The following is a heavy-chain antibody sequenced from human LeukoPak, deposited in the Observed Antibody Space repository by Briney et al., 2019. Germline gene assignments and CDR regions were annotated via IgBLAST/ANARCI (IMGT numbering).Heavy chain of an antibody. J-gene: IGHJ4*02. D-gene: IGHD6-13*01. CDR1: GFTLSSYA. CDR2: ISGSGGST. V-gene: IGHV3-23*01. CDR3: AKVKAAAGTKHSGYFDY. Sequence: GGSLRLSCAASGFTLSSYAMSWVRQAPGKGLEWVSAISGSGGSTYYADSVKGRFTISRDNSKNTLYLQMNSLRAEDTAVYYCAKVKAAAGTKHSGYFDYWGQGTLVTVSS.